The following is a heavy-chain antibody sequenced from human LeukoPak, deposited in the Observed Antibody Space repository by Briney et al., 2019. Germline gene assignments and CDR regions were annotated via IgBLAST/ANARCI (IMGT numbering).Heavy chain of an antibody. J-gene: IGHJ6*02. CDR2: ISGSGGST. CDR1: GFTFSSYD. D-gene: IGHD3-9*01. Sequence: GGSLRLSCATSGFTFSSYDMSWVRQAPGGGLEWVSTISGSGGSTYYADSVKGRFTISRDNAKNTLYLQMNTLRVEDTAVYYCTRDLMDYDVSTGLHHYYMDVWGQGTTVTVSS. V-gene: IGHV3-23*01. CDR3: TRDLMDYDVSTGLHHYYMDV.